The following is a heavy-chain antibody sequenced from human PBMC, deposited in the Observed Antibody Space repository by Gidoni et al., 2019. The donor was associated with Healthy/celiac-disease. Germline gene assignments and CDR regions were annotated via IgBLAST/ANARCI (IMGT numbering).Heavy chain of an antibody. J-gene: IGHJ4*02. D-gene: IGHD6-13*01. CDR3: AKRAGYYFDY. CDR1: GGTFSSYA. CDR2: ILPILGIA. Sequence: QVQLVQSGAEGKKPGSAVKGSCTASGGTFSSYAISWVRQAPGQGLEWMGRILPILGIANYAQKFQGRVTITAAKSTSTAYMELSSPRSEDTAVYYCAKRAGYYFDYWGQGTLVTVSS. V-gene: IGHV1-69*04.